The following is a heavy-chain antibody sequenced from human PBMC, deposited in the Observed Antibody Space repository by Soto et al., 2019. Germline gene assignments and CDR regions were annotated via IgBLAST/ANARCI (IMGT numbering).Heavy chain of an antibody. D-gene: IGHD6-13*01. Sequence: SLRLSCAASGFTFSSYWMHWVRQAPGKGLVWVSRMNSDGSSITYADSVKGRFTISSDSAKNTMYLQVHSLRAEDTAVYYCAREIATTGLYYFDYWGQGTLVTVSS. CDR2: MNSDGSSI. CDR3: AREIATTGLYYFDY. J-gene: IGHJ4*02. CDR1: GFTFSSYW. V-gene: IGHV3-74*01.